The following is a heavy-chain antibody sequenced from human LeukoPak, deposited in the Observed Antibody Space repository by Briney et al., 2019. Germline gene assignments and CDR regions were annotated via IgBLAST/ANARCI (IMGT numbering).Heavy chain of an antibody. V-gene: IGHV4-61*02. CDR2: IYTSGST. Sequence: PSETLSLTCTVSGGSISSGSYYWSWIRQPAGKGLGWIGRIYTSGSTNYNPSLKSRVTISVDTSKNQFSLKLSSVTAADTAVYYCARDDSPYYFDYWGQGTLVTVSS. D-gene: IGHD2-21*02. CDR1: GGSISSGSYY. J-gene: IGHJ4*02. CDR3: ARDDSPYYFDY.